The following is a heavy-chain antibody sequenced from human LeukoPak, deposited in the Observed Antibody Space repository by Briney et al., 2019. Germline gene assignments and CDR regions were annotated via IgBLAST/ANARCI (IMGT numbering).Heavy chain of an antibody. CDR3: ARGGIRYCSGGSCYFGY. V-gene: IGHV4-34*01. Sequence: SETLSLTCAVCGGSFSGYYWSWIRQPPGKGLEWIGEINHSGSTNYNPSLKSRVTISVDTSKNQFSLKLSSVTAADTAVHYCARGGIRYCSGGSCYFGYWGQGTLVTVSS. D-gene: IGHD2-15*01. CDR2: INHSGST. J-gene: IGHJ4*02. CDR1: GGSFSGYY.